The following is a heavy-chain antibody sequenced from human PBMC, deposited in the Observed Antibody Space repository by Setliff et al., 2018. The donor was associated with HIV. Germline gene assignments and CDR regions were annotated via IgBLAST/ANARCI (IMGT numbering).Heavy chain of an antibody. CDR1: GGSFSGYY. V-gene: IGHV4-34*01. CDR3: ARGVVVRSGGAFDI. D-gene: IGHD2-15*01. J-gene: IGHJ3*02. CDR2: INRSGST. Sequence: SETLSLTCAVYGGSFSGYYWSWIRQPPGKGLEWIGEINRSGSTNSNPSLKSRVTISVDTSKNQFSLKLSSVTAADTAVYYCARGVVVRSGGAFDIWGQGTMVTVSS.